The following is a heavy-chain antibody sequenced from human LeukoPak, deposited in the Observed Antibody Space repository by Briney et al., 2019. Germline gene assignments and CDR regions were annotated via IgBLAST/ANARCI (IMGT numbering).Heavy chain of an antibody. D-gene: IGHD6-19*01. Sequence: PGGPLRLSCAASGFTFSSYGMHWVRQAPGKGLEWVAVISYDGSNKYYADSVKGRCTISRDNSKNTLYLQMNSLRAEDTAVYYCARDSGYSSGWHAFDIWGQGTMVTVSS. CDR2: ISYDGSNK. V-gene: IGHV3-30*03. J-gene: IGHJ3*02. CDR1: GFTFSSYG. CDR3: ARDSGYSSGWHAFDI.